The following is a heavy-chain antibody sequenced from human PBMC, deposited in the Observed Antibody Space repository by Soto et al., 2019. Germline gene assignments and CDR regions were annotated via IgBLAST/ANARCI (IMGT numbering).Heavy chain of an antibody. D-gene: IGHD6-19*01. CDR2: IHHSGRT. J-gene: IGHJ4*02. Sequence: QVQLQQWGAGLLKPSETLALTCAVYGGSFSGYYWSWIRQPPGRGLEWIGEIHHSGRTSYNPSLKSRVTLSADTSKNQFSLKLSSVTAADTAVYYCAKHSGWSFDYWGQGTLVTVSS. CDR1: GGSFSGYY. V-gene: IGHV4-34*01. CDR3: AKHSGWSFDY.